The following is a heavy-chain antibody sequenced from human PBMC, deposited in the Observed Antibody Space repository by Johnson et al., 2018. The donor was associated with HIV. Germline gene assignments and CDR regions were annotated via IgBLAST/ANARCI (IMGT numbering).Heavy chain of an antibody. CDR2: INQDGSTR. CDR1: GFSYFSTYW. V-gene: IGHV3-7*01. J-gene: IGHJ3*01. D-gene: IGHD2-21*02. CDR3: TKYCRGDCDGFAFDV. Sequence: VQLVESGGGLVQPGGSLTLSCATSGFSYFSTYWMSWVRQAPGKGLEWVTNINQDGSTRNYVDSVKGRFTISRDNAKKSVYLQMNSLRADDTAIYYCTKYCRGDCDGFAFDVWGQGTMVTAAS.